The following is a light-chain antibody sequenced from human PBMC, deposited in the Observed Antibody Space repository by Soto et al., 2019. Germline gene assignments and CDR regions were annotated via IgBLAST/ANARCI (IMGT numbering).Light chain of an antibody. CDR2: GAS. Sequence: IQMTQSPSSLSASVGDRVTITCRARQHIGTYLNWYRQKPGEAPEVLIYGASNLEDGVSSRFSGSGSGTEFTLTIDSLQSEDFATYFCQQSSSITFGAGTRVEI. CDR3: QQSSSIT. V-gene: IGKV1-39*01. CDR1: QHIGTY. J-gene: IGKJ4*01.